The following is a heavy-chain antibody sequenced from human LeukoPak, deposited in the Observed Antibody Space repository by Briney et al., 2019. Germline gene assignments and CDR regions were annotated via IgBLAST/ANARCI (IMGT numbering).Heavy chain of an antibody. CDR2: VYYSGT. J-gene: IGHJ5*01. D-gene: IGHD4-23*01. CDR1: GYSIGSGHY. V-gene: IGHV4-38-2*02. Sequence: PSETLSLTCTVSGYSIGSGHYWAWIRQPPGKSLEWIGCVYYSGTYYKSSLTSRVTISMDTSKNQFSLKLTSVTAADSAFDYCARTSGGGGHDSWGQGILVTVSS. CDR3: ARTSGGGGHDS.